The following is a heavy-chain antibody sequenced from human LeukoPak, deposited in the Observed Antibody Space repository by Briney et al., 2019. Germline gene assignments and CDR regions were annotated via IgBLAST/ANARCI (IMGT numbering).Heavy chain of an antibody. V-gene: IGHV4-34*01. J-gene: IGHJ4*02. CDR2: IKNSGST. Sequence: SETLSLTCAVYGGSFSGYYWSWIRQAPGKGLEWIGEIKNSGSTNYNPSLKSRVTISVDTSKNQFSLKLSSVTAADTAIYYCARARITMVRGVIIIRGVHFDSWGQGTLVTVSS. CDR3: ARARITMVRGVIIIRGVHFDS. D-gene: IGHD3-10*01. CDR1: GGSFSGYY.